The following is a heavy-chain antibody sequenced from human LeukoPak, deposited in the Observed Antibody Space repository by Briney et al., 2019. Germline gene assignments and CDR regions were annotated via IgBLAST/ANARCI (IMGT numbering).Heavy chain of an antibody. CDR3: ARDQISHMVRGAQPSFDY. D-gene: IGHD3-10*01. CDR1: GGSFSGFY. V-gene: IGHV4-34*01. Sequence: PSETLSLTCAVYGGSFSGFYWSWIRQPPGKGLEWIGSIYYSGSTYYNPSLKSRVTISVDTSKNQFSLKLSSVTAADTAVYYCARDQISHMVRGAQPSFDYWGQGTLVTVSS. J-gene: IGHJ4*02. CDR2: IYYSGST.